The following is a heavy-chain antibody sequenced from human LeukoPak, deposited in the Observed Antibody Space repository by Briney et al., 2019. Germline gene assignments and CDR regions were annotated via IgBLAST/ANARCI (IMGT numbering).Heavy chain of an antibody. CDR2: ISGGGGST. CDR3: AKDPLGYSGYPPDY. J-gene: IGHJ4*02. CDR1: GITFSRHA. D-gene: IGHD5-12*01. V-gene: IGHV3-23*01. Sequence: GGSLRLSCAASGITFSRHAMSWVRQAPGKGLEWVSGISGGGGSTYYADSVKGRFTISRENSKNTLHLQMNSLRAEDTAVYYCAKDPLGYSGYPPDYWGQGTLVTVSS.